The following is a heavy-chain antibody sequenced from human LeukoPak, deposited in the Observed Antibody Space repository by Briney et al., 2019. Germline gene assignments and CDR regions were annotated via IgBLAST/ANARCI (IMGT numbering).Heavy chain of an antibody. CDR1: GFTFSSYS. CDR3: AKDRLYYYDSSGYYWGPDYYYYGMDV. Sequence: GGSLRLSCAASGFTFSSYSMNWVRQAPGKGLEWVSYISSSSSTIYYADSVKGRFTISRDNAKNSLYLQMNSLRAEDTAVYYCAKDRLYYYDSSGYYWGPDYYYYGMDVWGQGTTVTVSS. V-gene: IGHV3-48*01. D-gene: IGHD3-22*01. CDR2: ISSSSSTI. J-gene: IGHJ6*02.